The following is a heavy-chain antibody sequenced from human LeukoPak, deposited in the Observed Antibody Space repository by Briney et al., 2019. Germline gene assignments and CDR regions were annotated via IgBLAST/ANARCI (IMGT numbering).Heavy chain of an antibody. CDR2: ISGSGGTA. CDR3: AKGGYSSSWYVCDY. J-gene: IGHJ4*02. CDR1: GFTFSIYA. V-gene: IGHV3-23*01. D-gene: IGHD6-13*01. Sequence: GGSLRLSCAASGFTFSIYAMSWVRQAPGKGLEWVSAISGSGGTAYYADSVKGRFTISRDNSKNTLYLQMNSLRDEDTAVYYCAKGGYSSSWYVCDYWGQGTLVTVSS.